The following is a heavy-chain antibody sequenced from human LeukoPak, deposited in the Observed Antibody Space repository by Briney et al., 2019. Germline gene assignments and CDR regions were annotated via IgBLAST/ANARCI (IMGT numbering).Heavy chain of an antibody. J-gene: IGHJ4*02. Sequence: PSETLSLPCAVYGGSFSGYYWSWIRQPPGKGLEWIGEINHSGSTNYNPSLKRRVTISVDTSKNQFSLKLGSVTAADTAVYYWARRPHGYKNDYWGQGTLVTVSS. CDR2: INHSGST. V-gene: IGHV4-34*01. CDR3: ARRPHGYKNDY. D-gene: IGHD5-12*01. CDR1: GGSFSGYY.